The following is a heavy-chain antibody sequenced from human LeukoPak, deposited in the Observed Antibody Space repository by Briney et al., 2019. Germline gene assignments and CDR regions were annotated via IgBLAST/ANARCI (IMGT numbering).Heavy chain of an antibody. CDR1: GFTFSNYY. V-gene: IGHV3-11*06. CDR3: ARDQGENYDSSGFYPY. CDR2: ISGSSGFT. J-gene: IGHJ4*02. D-gene: IGHD3-22*01. Sequence: GGSLRLSCAASGFTFSNYYMSWIRQAPGKGLEWDSYISGSSGFTKYADSVMGRFNSSRDNGKNSLYLQMHSLRAEDTAVYYCARDQGENYDSSGFYPYWGQGTLVTVSS.